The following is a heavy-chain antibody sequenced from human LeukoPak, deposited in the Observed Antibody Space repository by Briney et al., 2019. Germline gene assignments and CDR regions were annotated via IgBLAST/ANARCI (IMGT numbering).Heavy chain of an antibody. CDR3: AKYAFHDYGDYVFIGAFDI. CDR2: ISGTGGST. Sequence: GGSLRLSCAASGFTFSTYAMTWVRQAPGKGLEWVSLISGTGGSTYYADSVKGRFTIFRDNSKNTLYLQMNSLRAEDTAVYYCAKYAFHDYGDYVFIGAFDIWGQGTMVTVSS. V-gene: IGHV3-23*01. J-gene: IGHJ3*02. CDR1: GFTFSTYA. D-gene: IGHD4-17*01.